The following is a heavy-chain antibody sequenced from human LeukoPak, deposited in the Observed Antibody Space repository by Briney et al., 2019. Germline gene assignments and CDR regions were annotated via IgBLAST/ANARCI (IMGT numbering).Heavy chain of an antibody. CDR3: ASDSSDYYLGYFDY. J-gene: IGHJ4*02. D-gene: IGHD3-22*01. CDR2: ISSSSSYI. V-gene: IGHV3-21*01. CDR1: GFTFSTYS. Sequence: PGGSLRLSCAASGFTFSTYSMNWVRQAPGKGLEWVSSISSSSSYIYYADSVKGRFTISRDNAKTSLYLQVNSLRAEDTAVYYCASDSSDYYLGYFDYWGQGTLVTVSP.